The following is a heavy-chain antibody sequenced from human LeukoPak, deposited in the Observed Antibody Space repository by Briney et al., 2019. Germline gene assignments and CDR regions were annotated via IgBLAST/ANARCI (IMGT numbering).Heavy chain of an antibody. Sequence: GGSLRLSCAASGFTFSNAWMNWVRQAPGKGLEWVSYISSSSSTIYYADSVKGRFTISRDNAKNSLYLQMNSLRDEDTAVYYCAKVIVGAARGVDYWGQGTLVTVSS. CDR2: ISSSSSTI. V-gene: IGHV3-48*02. CDR1: GFTFSNAW. D-gene: IGHD1-26*01. CDR3: AKVIVGAARGVDY. J-gene: IGHJ4*02.